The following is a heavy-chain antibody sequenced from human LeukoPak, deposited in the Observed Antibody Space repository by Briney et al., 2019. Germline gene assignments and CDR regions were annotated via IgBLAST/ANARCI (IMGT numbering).Heavy chain of an antibody. Sequence: PSETLSLTCTVSGGSINSGYYFWAWIRQPPGKGLEWIGSIYYSGNTYYNASLKSQVSISIDTSKNQFSLRLTSVTAADTAVYYCARQTGSGLFILPGGQGTLVTVSS. CDR1: GGSINSGYYF. CDR2: IYYSGNT. D-gene: IGHD3/OR15-3a*01. V-gene: IGHV4-39*01. J-gene: IGHJ4*02. CDR3: ARQTGSGLFILP.